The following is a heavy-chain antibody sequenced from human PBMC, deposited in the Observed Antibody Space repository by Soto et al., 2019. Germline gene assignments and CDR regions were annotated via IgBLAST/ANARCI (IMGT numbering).Heavy chain of an antibody. J-gene: IGHJ5*02. CDR3: ARDPQSSGWRGKWFDA. CDR2: IVTYNGNT. D-gene: IGHD6-19*01. V-gene: IGHV1-18*01. CDR1: GYTFTNYG. Sequence: QVQLVQSGAEVKKPGASVKVSCKAAGYTFTNYGISWVRQAPGQGLEWMGWIVTYNGNTQSTQKLQGRVTMTTDTPTSTAYMELRSLRSDATAVYYCARDPQSSGWRGKWFDAWGQGTMVTVSS.